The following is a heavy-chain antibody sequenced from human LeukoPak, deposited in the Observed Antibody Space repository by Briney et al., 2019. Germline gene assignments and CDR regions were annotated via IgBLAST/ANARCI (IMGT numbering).Heavy chain of an antibody. J-gene: IGHJ6*03. CDR2: IHYSGST. Sequence: SETLSLTCAVSGYSISSGYYWGWIRQPPGKGLEWIGYIHYSGSTNYNPSLKSRVTISVDTSKSQFSLKLSSVTAADTAVYYCARVGGTALSWNHFYMDVWGKGTTVTVSS. D-gene: IGHD5-18*01. CDR3: ARVGGTALSWNHFYMDV. V-gene: IGHV4-61*01. CDR1: GYSISSGYY.